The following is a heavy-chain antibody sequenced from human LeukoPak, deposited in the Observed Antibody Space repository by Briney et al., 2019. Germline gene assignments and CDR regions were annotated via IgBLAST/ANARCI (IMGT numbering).Heavy chain of an antibody. D-gene: IGHD1-20*01. CDR1: GGSVSSGSYY. CDR3: ARGGNWNNY. CDR2: INHSGST. J-gene: IGHJ4*02. Sequence: SETLSLTCTVSGGSVSSGSYYWSWIRQPPGKGLEWIGEINHSGSTNYNPSLKSRVTISVDTSKNQFSLKLSSVTAADTAVYYCARGGNWNNYWGQGTLVTVSS. V-gene: IGHV4-61*01.